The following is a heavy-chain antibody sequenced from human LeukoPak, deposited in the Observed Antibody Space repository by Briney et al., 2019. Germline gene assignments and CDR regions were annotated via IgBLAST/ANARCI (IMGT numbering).Heavy chain of an antibody. D-gene: IGHD4-23*01. Sequence: GGSLRLSCAASGFTFSSYGMHWVRQAPVKGLEWVAVISYDGSNKYYADSVKGRFTISRDNSKNTLYLQMNSLRAEDTAVYYCAKMTTVVTPDGFDYWGQGTLVTVSS. V-gene: IGHV3-30*18. CDR3: AKMTTVVTPDGFDY. CDR1: GFTFSSYG. J-gene: IGHJ4*02. CDR2: ISYDGSNK.